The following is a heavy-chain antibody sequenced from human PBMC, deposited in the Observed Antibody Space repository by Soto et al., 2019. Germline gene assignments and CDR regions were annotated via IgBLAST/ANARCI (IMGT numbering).Heavy chain of an antibody. CDR3: ARSGLRFLEWLLSSMDV. D-gene: IGHD3-3*01. CDR2: MNPNSGNT. CDR1: GYTFTSYY. V-gene: IGHV1-8*01. J-gene: IGHJ6*02. Sequence: ASVKVSCKASGYTFTSYYINWVRQATGQGLEWMGWMNPNSGNTGYAQKFQGRVTMTRNTSISTAYMELSSLRSEDTAVYYCARSGLRFLEWLLSSMDVWGQGTTVTVSS.